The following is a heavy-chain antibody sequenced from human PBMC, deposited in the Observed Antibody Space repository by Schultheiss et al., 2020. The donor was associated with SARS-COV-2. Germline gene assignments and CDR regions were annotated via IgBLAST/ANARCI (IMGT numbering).Heavy chain of an antibody. CDR1: GGSISSYY. CDR2: IYYSGST. D-gene: IGHD6-6*01. J-gene: IGHJ4*02. Sequence: SETLSLTCTVSGGSISSYYWSWIRQPPGKGLEWIGYIYYSGSTNYNPSLKSRVTISVDTSKNQFSLKLSSVNAADTAVYYCARGSRSIATNFDYWGQGTLVTVSS. CDR3: ARGSRSIATNFDY. V-gene: IGHV4-59*12.